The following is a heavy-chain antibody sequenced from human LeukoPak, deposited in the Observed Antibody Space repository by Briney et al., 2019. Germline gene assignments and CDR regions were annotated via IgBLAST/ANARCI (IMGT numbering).Heavy chain of an antibody. V-gene: IGHV1-2*02. J-gene: IGHJ4*02. CDR1: GYTFTGYY. CDR2: INPNSGGT. Sequence: GASVKVSCKASGYTFTGYYMHWVRQAPGQGLEWMGWINPNSGGTNYAQKFQGRVTMTRDTSISTAYMELSRLRFDDTAVYYCVRSFIVATKPLDYWGQGTLVTVSS. CDR3: VRSFIVATKPLDY. D-gene: IGHD5-12*01.